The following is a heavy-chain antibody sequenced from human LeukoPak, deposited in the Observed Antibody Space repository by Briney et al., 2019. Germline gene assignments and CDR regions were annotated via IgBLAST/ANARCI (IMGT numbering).Heavy chain of an antibody. Sequence: MTGGSLRLSCAASGFTVSSNYMSWVRQAPGKGLEWVSSISSSSSYIYYADSVKGRFTISRDNAKNSLYLQMNSLRAEDTAVYYCAKALRKTHSSSWYSWTDWGQGTLVTVSS. CDR3: AKALRKTHSSSWYSWTD. CDR1: GFTVSSNY. D-gene: IGHD6-13*01. V-gene: IGHV3-21*04. CDR2: ISSSSSYI. J-gene: IGHJ4*02.